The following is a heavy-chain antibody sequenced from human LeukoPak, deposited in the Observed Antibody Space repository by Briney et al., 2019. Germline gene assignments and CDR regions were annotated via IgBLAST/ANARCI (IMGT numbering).Heavy chain of an antibody. D-gene: IGHD1-26*01. CDR2: IYTSGNT. CDR3: VRDFSGSYYFDY. CDR1: GGSISSGSYC. V-gene: IGHV4-61*09. J-gene: IGHJ4*02. Sequence: SETLSLTCTVSGGSISSGSYCWSWIRQPAGKGLEWIGHIYTSGNTNYNPSLKSRVTISVDTSKNQFSLKLSSVTDADTALYYCVRDFSGSYYFDYWGQGMLVTVSS.